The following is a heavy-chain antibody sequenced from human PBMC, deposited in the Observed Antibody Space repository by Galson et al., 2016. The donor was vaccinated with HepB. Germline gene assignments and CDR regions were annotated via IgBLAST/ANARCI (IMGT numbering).Heavy chain of an antibody. CDR3: ARRLYGGNSA. D-gene: IGHD4-23*01. J-gene: IGHJ4*02. Sequence: SVKVSCKASGYSFTSTGISWVRQAPGQGLEWMGWISAYTANTNYAQKFQDRVTMTTDTSTSTAYMELRSLRSADTAVYYCARRLYGGNSAWGQGTLVTVSS. V-gene: IGHV1-18*04. CDR2: ISAYTANT. CDR1: GYSFTSTG.